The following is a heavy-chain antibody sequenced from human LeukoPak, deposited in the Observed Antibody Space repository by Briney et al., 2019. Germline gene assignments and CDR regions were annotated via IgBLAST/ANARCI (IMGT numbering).Heavy chain of an antibody. D-gene: IGHD6-19*01. V-gene: IGHV3-23*01. CDR1: GFTFSTYA. CDR3: AKEIRSGWYGLWDY. CDR2: SASGDTT. Sequence: GGSLRLSCAASGFTFSTYAISASGDTTYYADSVKGRFTISRDNSKNTLYLQMNSLGGEDTAVYYCAKEIRSGWYGLWDYWGPGTLVTVSS. J-gene: IGHJ4*02.